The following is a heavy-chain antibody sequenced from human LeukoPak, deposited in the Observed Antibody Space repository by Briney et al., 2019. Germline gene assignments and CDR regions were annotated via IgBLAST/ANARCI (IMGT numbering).Heavy chain of an antibody. CDR1: GFTFDDYA. V-gene: IGHV3-9*01. Sequence: GGSLRLPCAASGFTFDDYAMHWVRQAPGKGLEWVSGISWNSGSIGYADSVKGRFTISRDNAKNSLYLQMNSLRAEDTALYYCAKDVGDGYNSGAFDIWGQGTMVTVSS. J-gene: IGHJ3*02. D-gene: IGHD5-12*01. CDR2: ISWNSGSI. CDR3: AKDVGDGYNSGAFDI.